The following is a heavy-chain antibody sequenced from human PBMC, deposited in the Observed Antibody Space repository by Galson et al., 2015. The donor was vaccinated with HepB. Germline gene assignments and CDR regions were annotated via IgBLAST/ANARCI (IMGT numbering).Heavy chain of an antibody. CDR3: VIKYFDTSGYFDF. V-gene: IGHV1-69*02. CDR2: IIPLCGVS. D-gene: IGHD3-22*01. CDR1: GGTFSNYI. Sequence: SVKVSCKASGGTFSNYIISWVRQAPEQGLEWMGKIIPLCGVSNYAQDFQDRVTITADKSTNITDMEMHSLTSGDTAVYLCVIKYFDTSGYFDFWGQGTLVTVSS. J-gene: IGHJ4*02.